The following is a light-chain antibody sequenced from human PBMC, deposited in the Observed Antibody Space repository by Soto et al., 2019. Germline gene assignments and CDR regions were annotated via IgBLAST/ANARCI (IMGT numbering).Light chain of an antibody. CDR1: QSISNL. V-gene: IGKV1-5*03. CDR3: QCYYTFART. CDR2: RAT. Sequence: DIQMTQSPSPLSASVGDRVTITCRASQSISNLLAWYQQKSGRAPKLLIYRATILQSGVPSRFIGSGSGTEFTLTISNLQPEDFATYYCQCYYTFARTFGQGTKVEFK. J-gene: IGKJ1*01.